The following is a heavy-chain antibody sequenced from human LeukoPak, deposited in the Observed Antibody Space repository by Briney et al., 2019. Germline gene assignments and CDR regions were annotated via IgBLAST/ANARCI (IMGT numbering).Heavy chain of an antibody. V-gene: IGHV3-21*01. D-gene: IGHD2-2*01. CDR1: GFTFSSDN. J-gene: IGHJ4*02. CDR2: IDSSSRYI. CDR3: ARVGGHCTSTSCPPPDY. Sequence: PGGSLRLSRAASGFTFSSDNMDWVRQAPGKGLEWVSFIDSSSRYIYQADSVKGRFTISRDNAKSSVFLQMNSLRAEDTAVYYCARVGGHCTSTSCPPPDYWGQGTLVTVSS.